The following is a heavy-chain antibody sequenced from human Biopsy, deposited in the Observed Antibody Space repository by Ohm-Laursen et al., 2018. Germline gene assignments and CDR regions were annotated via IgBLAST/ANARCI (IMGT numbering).Heavy chain of an antibody. Sequence: GTLSLTCTVSGDSINSSYWSWIRQPPGKGLEWIGFISNSGNTNYNPSLKSRVTISVDTSKNQISLKLGSVTVADTAMYYCASVVLGPTNDALDLWGQGTMVVVSS. CDR2: ISNSGNT. D-gene: IGHD3-22*01. CDR3: ASVVLGPTNDALDL. J-gene: IGHJ3*01. CDR1: GDSINSSY. V-gene: IGHV4-59*08.